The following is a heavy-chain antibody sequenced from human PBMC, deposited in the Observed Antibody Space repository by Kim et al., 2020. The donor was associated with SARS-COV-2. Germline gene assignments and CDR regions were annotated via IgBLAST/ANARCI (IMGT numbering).Heavy chain of an antibody. V-gene: IGHV4-34*01. D-gene: IGHD6-13*01. Sequence: SETLSLTCAVYGGSFSGYYWSWIRQPPGKGLEWIGEINHSGSTNYNPPLKSRVTISVDTSKNQFSLKLSSVTAADTAVYYCARPPPPGYSSSWTPSYYYG. CDR2: INHSGST. CDR3: ARPPPPGYSSSWTPSYYYG. CDR1: GGSFSGYY. J-gene: IGHJ6*01.